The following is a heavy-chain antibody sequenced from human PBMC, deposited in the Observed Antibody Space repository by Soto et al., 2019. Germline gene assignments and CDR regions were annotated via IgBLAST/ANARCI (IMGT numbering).Heavy chain of an antibody. D-gene: IGHD6-19*01. CDR2: INTYNQNT. V-gene: IGHV1-18*04. CDR3: VIEATVSGWSFEF. Sequence: QVQLVQSGAEVKKPGASVKVSCKASGYTFTNYPITWVRQATGQGLERMGWINTYNQNTSYAQKFQGRVTMTTDTSTSTSYLELASLRSDNTAVYYCVIEATVSGWSFEFWVQRILVTVSS. CDR1: GYTFTNYP. J-gene: IGHJ4*02.